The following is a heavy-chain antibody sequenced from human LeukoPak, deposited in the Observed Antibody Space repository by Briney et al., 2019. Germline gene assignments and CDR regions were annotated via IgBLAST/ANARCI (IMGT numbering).Heavy chain of an antibody. Sequence: PSETLSLTCTVSGGSISSYYWGWIRQPPGKGLEWMGYIYYSGSTNYNPSLKSRVTISVDTSKNQFSLKLSSVTAADTAVYYCARGREGMVRGVITLYYYYYGMDVWGQGTTVTVSS. J-gene: IGHJ6*02. CDR3: ARGREGMVRGVITLYYYYYGMDV. CDR1: GGSISSYY. D-gene: IGHD3-10*01. V-gene: IGHV4-59*08. CDR2: IYYSGST.